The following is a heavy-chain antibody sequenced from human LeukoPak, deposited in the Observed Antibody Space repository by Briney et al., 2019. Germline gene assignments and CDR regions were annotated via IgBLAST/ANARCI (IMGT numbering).Heavy chain of an antibody. Sequence: GGSLRLSCAASGFSFTNYWMSWVRQAPGKGLEWVANVKEYGTTKPYVDSVKGRFTISRDNAKNSLYLQMDSLRAEDTAVYYCVSQEVVPHWGQGTLVSVSS. D-gene: IGHD2-15*01. CDR1: GFSFTNYW. CDR2: VKEYGTTK. J-gene: IGHJ4*02. V-gene: IGHV3-7*01. CDR3: VSQEVVPH.